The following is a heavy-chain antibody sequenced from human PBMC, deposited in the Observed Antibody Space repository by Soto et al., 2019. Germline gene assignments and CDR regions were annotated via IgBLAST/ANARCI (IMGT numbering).Heavy chain of an antibody. Sequence: ASVKVSCKASGGTFSSYAISWVRQAPGQGLEWMGGIIPIFGTANYAQKFQGRVTITADESTSTAYMELSSLRSEDTAVYYCARGLSGYSYGFTGWPEIWGQGTMVTVSS. CDR2: IIPIFGTA. D-gene: IGHD5-18*01. J-gene: IGHJ3*02. V-gene: IGHV1-69*13. CDR1: GGTFSSYA. CDR3: ARGLSGYSYGFTGWPEI.